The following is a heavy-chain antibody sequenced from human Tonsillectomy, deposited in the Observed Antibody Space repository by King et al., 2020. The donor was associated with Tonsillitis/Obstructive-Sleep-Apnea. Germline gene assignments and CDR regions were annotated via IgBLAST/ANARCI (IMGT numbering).Heavy chain of an antibody. J-gene: IGHJ4*02. Sequence: QLVQSGAEVKKPGASGKGSCKASGYTFTSNAIHWVRQAPGQRLEWVGYINAGNGNVKYSQIFQGRVTITRGTSARIDYMELSSLRSEDTAVYYCARGSGSGSYLIDYWGQGTLVTVSS. CDR2: INAGNGNV. CDR3: ARGSGSGSYLIDY. D-gene: IGHD3-10*01. CDR1: GYTFTSNA. V-gene: IGHV1-3*01.